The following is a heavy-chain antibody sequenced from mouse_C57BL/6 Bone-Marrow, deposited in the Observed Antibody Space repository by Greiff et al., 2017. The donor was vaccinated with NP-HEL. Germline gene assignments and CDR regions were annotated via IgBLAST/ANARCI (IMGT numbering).Heavy chain of an antibody. CDR2: IYPGDGDT. Sequence: VQLQESGAELVKPGASVKISCKASGYAFSSYWMNWVKQRPGKGLEWIGQIYPGDGDTNYNGKFKGKATLTADKSSSTAYMQLSSLTSEDSAVYFCARSKLRLSNYAMDYWGQGTSVTVSS. CDR1: GYAFSSYW. J-gene: IGHJ4*01. V-gene: IGHV1-80*01. CDR3: ARSKLRLSNYAMDY. D-gene: IGHD3-2*02.